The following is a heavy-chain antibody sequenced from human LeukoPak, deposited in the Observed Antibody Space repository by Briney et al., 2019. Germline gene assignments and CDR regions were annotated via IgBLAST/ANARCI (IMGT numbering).Heavy chain of an antibody. D-gene: IGHD3-10*01. CDR3: ARHPGGDY. J-gene: IGHJ4*02. CDR1: GSRFTNHL. V-gene: IGHV5-51*01. Sequence: GEALKISYQGSGSRFTNHLIGWVRPMPGKGLEGMGIIYPGASDTRYSPSFQGEVTISADKSISTAYLEWSSLKASDSAMYYCARHPGGDYWGQGTLVTVSS. CDR2: IYPGASDT.